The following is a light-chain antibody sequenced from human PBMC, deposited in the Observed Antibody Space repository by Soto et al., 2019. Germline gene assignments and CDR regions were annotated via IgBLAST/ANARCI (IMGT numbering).Light chain of an antibody. CDR1: SSDVGGYNY. V-gene: IGLV2-8*01. J-gene: IGLJ1*01. CDR2: EVT. Sequence: QSALTQPPSASGSPGQSVTISCTGTSSDVGGYNYVSWYQQHPGKAPKLMIYEVTKRPSGVPDRFSGSKSVNTASLTVSGLQAEDEAAYYCSSYAGSNIFYVFGTGTKLTVL. CDR3: SSYAGSNIFYV.